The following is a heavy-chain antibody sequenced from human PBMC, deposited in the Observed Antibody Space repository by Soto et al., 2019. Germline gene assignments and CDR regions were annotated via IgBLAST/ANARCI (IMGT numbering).Heavy chain of an antibody. D-gene: IGHD3-10*01. V-gene: IGHV4-4*02. J-gene: IGHJ3*02. CDR2: IYHSGSI. CDR3: ASKFGELLADAFDI. Sequence: QVQLQESGPGLVKPSGTLSLTCTVSNASISSRKWWTWVRQTPGKGLAWIGEIYHSGSINHNPSLNSRVTMSVDKSKNQFSLKMTSVTAADTAVYYCASKFGELLADAFDIWGQGTVVTVSS. CDR1: NASISSRKW.